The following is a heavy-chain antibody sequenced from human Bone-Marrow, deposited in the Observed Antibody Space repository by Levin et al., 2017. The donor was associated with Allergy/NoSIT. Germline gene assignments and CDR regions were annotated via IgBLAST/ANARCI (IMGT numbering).Heavy chain of an antibody. CDR1: GFTFSTYE. D-gene: IGHD6-6*01. Sequence: GGSLRLSCAASGFTFSTYEMNWVRQAPGKGLEWVSYISSSGSTRYYADSVKGRFTISRDNAKNSLYLQMNSLRAEDTAVYYCARLYSSSSGKAYDYWGQGTLVTVSS. CDR2: ISSSGSTR. V-gene: IGHV3-48*03. CDR3: ARLYSSSSGKAYDY. J-gene: IGHJ4*02.